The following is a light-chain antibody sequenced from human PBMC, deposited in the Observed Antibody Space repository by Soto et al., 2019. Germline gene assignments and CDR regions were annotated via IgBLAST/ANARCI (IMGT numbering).Light chain of an antibody. J-gene: IGLJ1*01. V-gene: IGLV2-8*01. CDR2: EVS. Sequence: QSVLTQPPSASGSPGQSVTIPCTGTSSDVGGYNYVSWYQQHPGKAPKLMISEVSKRPSGVPDRFSGSKSGNTASLTVSGLQAEDEADYYCCSYAGSNNYVFGTGTKVTVL. CDR3: CSYAGSNNYV. CDR1: SSDVGGYNY.